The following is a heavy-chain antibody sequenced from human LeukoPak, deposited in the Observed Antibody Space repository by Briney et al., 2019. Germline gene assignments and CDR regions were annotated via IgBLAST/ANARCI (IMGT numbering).Heavy chain of an antibody. Sequence: GRSLRFSCAASGFTLSLYNMRWVRQDPGKGLEWVSQISASETSIKYADSVRGRFTISRDNVKNSVYLQMNSLRAEDTAIYYCVRDNLENQWLERSYWGQGTLVTVSS. V-gene: IGHV3-48*03. D-gene: IGHD6-19*01. CDR2: ISASETSI. CDR3: VRDNLENQWLERSY. J-gene: IGHJ4*02. CDR1: GFTLSLYN.